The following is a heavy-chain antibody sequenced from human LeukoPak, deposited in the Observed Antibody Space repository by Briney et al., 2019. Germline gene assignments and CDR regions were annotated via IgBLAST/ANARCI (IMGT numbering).Heavy chain of an antibody. Sequence: SETLSLTCTVSGYSISSGYYWGWIRQPPGKGLEWIGSIYHSGSTYYNPSLKSRVTISVDTSKNQSSLKLSSVTAADTAVYYCARGFTEQWLVDFDYWGQGTLVTVSS. CDR3: ARGFTEQWLVDFDY. J-gene: IGHJ4*02. CDR1: GYSISSGYY. D-gene: IGHD6-19*01. V-gene: IGHV4-38-2*02. CDR2: IYHSGST.